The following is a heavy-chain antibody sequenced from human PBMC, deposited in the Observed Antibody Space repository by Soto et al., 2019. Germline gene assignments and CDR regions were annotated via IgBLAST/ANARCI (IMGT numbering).Heavy chain of an antibody. Sequence: SETLSLTCTVSGGSISSYYWSWIRQPPGKGLEWIGYIYYSGSTNYNPSLKSRVTISVDTSKNQFSLKLSSVTAADTAVYYCARARDCSGGSCYSLVYWGQGTLVTVSS. CDR2: IYYSGST. CDR1: GGSISSYY. CDR3: ARARDCSGGSCYSLVY. D-gene: IGHD2-15*01. V-gene: IGHV4-59*01. J-gene: IGHJ4*02.